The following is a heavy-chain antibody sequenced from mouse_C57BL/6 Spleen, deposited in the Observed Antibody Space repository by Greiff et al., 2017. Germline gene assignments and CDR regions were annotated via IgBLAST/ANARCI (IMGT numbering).Heavy chain of an antibody. CDR3: ARRDYDGGYAMDY. D-gene: IGHD2-4*01. J-gene: IGHJ4*01. CDR2: IYPRDGST. CDR1: GYTFTSYD. V-gene: IGHV1-85*01. Sequence: QVQLKQSGPELVKPGASVKLSCKASGYTFTSYDINWVKQRPGQGLEWIGWIYPRDGSTKYNEKFKGKATLTVDTSSSTAYMELHSLTSEDSAVYFCARRDYDGGYAMDYWGQGTSVTVSS.